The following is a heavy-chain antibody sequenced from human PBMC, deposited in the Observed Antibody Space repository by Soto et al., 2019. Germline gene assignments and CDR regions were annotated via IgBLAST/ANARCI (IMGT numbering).Heavy chain of an antibody. V-gene: IGHV3-15*07. CDR2: IKSKTDGGTT. Sequence: PGGSLRLSCAASGFTFSNAWMNWVRQAPGKGLEWVGRIKSKTDGGTTDYAAPVKGRFTISRDDSKNTLYLQMNSLKTEDTAVYYCTTDLERKYDCWSGPLGAFDFWGPGTMVTVSS. D-gene: IGHD3-3*01. J-gene: IGHJ4*03. CDR1: GFTFSNAW. CDR3: TTDLERKYDCWSGPLGAFDF.